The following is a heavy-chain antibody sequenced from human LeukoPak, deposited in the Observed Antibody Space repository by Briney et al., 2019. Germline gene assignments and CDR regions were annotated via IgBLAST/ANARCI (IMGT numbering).Heavy chain of an antibody. CDR3: ASGRQYCSGGSCSWYFDL. D-gene: IGHD2-15*01. V-gene: IGHV3-13*04. Sequence: PGGSLRLSCAASGFTFSSYDMHWVRQATGKGLEWVSAIGTAGDTYYPGSVKGRFTISRENAKNSLYLQMNSLRAGDTAVYYCASGRQYCSGGSCSWYFDLWGRGTLVTVSS. CDR1: GFTFSSYD. CDR2: IGTAGDT. J-gene: IGHJ2*01.